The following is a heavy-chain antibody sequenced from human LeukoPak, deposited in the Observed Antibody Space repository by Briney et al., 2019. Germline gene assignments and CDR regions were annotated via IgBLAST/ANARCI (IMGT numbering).Heavy chain of an antibody. CDR2: INPNSGGT. Sequence: ASVKVSCKASGYTFTGYYMHWVRQAPGQGLEWMGWINPNSGGTNYAQKFQGRVTMTRDTSISTAYMELSRLRSDDTAVYYCARGRYYYDSSGPLDHWGQGTLVTVSS. CDR3: ARGRYYYDSSGPLDH. D-gene: IGHD3-22*01. CDR1: GYTFTGYY. V-gene: IGHV1-2*02. J-gene: IGHJ4*02.